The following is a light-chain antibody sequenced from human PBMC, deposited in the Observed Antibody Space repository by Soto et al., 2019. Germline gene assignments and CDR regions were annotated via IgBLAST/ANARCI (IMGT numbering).Light chain of an antibody. V-gene: IGKV4-1*01. Sequence: DIVMTQSPDSLAVSLGERATINCKSSRSVLNSSNNKNYLAWYQQKPGQPPKLLIYWASTRESGVPDRFSGSGSGTDFTLTISSLQAEDVAVSYCQQYDDTPRTFGQGTKVEIK. CDR3: QQYDDTPRT. CDR1: RSVLNSSNNKNY. J-gene: IGKJ1*01. CDR2: WAS.